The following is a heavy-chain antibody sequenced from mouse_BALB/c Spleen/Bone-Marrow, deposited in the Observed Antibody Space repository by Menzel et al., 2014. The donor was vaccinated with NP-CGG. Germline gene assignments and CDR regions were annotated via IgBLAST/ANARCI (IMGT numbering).Heavy chain of an antibody. Sequence: EVQGVESGGGLVKPGGSLKLSCAASGFTFSSYAMSWVRQTPEKRLEWVATISSGGSYTYYPDSVKGRFTISRDNAKNTLYLQMSSLRSEDKAMYYCARHGITRLLDYWGQGTTLTVSS. D-gene: IGHD2-4*01. CDR2: ISSGGSYT. V-gene: IGHV5-9-3*01. J-gene: IGHJ2*01. CDR3: ARHGITRLLDY. CDR1: GFTFSSYA.